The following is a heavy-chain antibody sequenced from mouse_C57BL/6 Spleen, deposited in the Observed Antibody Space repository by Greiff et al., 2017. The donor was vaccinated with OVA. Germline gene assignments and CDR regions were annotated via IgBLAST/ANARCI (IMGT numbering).Heavy chain of an antibody. CDR2: INPNNGGT. J-gene: IGHJ4*01. CDR1: GYTFTDYY. V-gene: IGHV1-26*01. D-gene: IGHD1-1*01. CDR3: ARGYYGSPMDY. Sequence: VQLQQSGPELVKPGASVKISCKASGYTFTDYYMNWVKQSHGKSLEWIGDINPNNGGTSYNQKFKGKATLTVDKSSSTAYMELRSLTSEDSAVYYCARGYYGSPMDYWGQGTSVTVSS.